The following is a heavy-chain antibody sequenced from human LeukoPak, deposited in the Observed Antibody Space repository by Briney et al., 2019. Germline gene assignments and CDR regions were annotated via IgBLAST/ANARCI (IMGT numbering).Heavy chain of an antibody. D-gene: IGHD3-10*01. V-gene: IGHV3-30*18. Sequence: PGRSLRLSCAASGFTFSNYDMNWVRQAPGKGLEWVAVISYDGTNKNYADSVKGRFTISRDNTKNTMSIQMNSLSAEDTAVYYCAKGDFYGSGTYLFYFDSWGQGTLVTVSS. CDR3: AKGDFYGSGTYLFYFDS. CDR2: ISYDGTNK. J-gene: IGHJ4*02. CDR1: GFTFSNYD.